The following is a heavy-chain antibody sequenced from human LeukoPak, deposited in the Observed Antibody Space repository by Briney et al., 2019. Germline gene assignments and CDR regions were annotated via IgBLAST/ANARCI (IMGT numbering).Heavy chain of an antibody. J-gene: IGHJ4*02. CDR2: IYYSGST. D-gene: IGHD4-17*01. V-gene: IGHV4-31*03. Sequence: SQTLSLTCTVSGGSISSGGYYWSWIRQHPGKGLEWIGYIYYSGSTYYNPSLKSRVTISVDTSKNQFSLKLSSVTAADTAVYYCARGTVTTYYFDYWGQGTLVTVSS. CDR3: ARGTVTTYYFDY. CDR1: GGSISSGGYY.